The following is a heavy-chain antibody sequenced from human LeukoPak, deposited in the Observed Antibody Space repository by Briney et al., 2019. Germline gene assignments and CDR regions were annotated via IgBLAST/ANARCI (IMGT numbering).Heavy chain of an antibody. CDR2: INSNSGGT. Sequence: ASVKVSCKASGYTFPDYYMHWVRQATGQGREWLGLINSNSGGTNYAQKFQGRVTMTSDTSISTAYMELTRLTSDDTAFYYCARAGCSGGHCFWGGNFFDYWGQGTLVTVSS. J-gene: IGHJ4*02. D-gene: IGHD2-15*01. V-gene: IGHV1-2*06. CDR1: GYTFPDYY. CDR3: ARAGCSGGHCFWGGNFFDY.